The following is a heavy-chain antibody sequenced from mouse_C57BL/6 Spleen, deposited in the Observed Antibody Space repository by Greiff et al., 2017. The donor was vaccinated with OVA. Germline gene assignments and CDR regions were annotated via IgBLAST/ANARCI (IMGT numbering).Heavy chain of an antibody. V-gene: IGHV1-81*01. Sequence: QVHVKQSGAELARPGASVKLSCKASGYTFTSYGISWVKQRTGQGLEWIGEIYPRSGNTYYNEKFKGKATLTADKSSSTAYMELRSLTSEDSAVYFCARDYYGSREGYFDVWGTGTTVTVSS. CDR1: GYTFTSYG. CDR3: ARDYYGSREGYFDV. CDR2: IYPRSGNT. D-gene: IGHD1-1*01. J-gene: IGHJ1*03.